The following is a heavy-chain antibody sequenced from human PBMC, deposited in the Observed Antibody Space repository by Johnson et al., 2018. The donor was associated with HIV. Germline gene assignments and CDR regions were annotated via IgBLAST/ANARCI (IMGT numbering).Heavy chain of an antibody. J-gene: IGHJ3*02. CDR3: ARDSPRIVGEPDGLDS. Sequence: VESGGGLVQPGRSLRLSCAASGFTFDDYAMHWVRQAPGKGLEWVSGISWNSGSIGYADSVKGRFTISRDNSKTTLNLQMNSLRAEDTDVYYCARDSPRIVGEPDGLDSWGQGTMVTISS. V-gene: IGHV3-9*01. CDR2: ISWNSGSI. CDR1: GFTFDDYA. D-gene: IGHD1-26*01.